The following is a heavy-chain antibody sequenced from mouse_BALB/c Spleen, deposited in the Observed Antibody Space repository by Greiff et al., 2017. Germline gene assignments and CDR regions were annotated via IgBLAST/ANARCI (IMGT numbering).Heavy chain of an antibody. CDR3: ARHRALGYGNYDAMDY. D-gene: IGHD2-1*01. Sequence: EVQLVESGGDLVKPGGSLKLSCAATGFTFSSYGMSWVRQTPDKRLEWVATISSGGSYTYYPDSVKGRFTISRDNAKNTLYLQMSSLKSEDTAMYYCARHRALGYGNYDAMDYWGQGTSVTVSS. CDR2: ISSGGSYT. V-gene: IGHV5-6*01. J-gene: IGHJ4*01. CDR1: GFTFSSYG.